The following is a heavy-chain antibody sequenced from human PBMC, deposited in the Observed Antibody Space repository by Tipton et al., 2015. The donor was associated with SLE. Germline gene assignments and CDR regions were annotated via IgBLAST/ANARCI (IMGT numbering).Heavy chain of an antibody. Sequence: TLSLTCTVSGDSIISGAHYWSWIRQHPGKGLEWIGNIFYSGSTYSNPSLESRVTISIDRSQNKFSLSLTSKTAADTAVYYCARQSAVGPGADSWGLGTLVTVSS. CDR2: IFYSGST. D-gene: IGHD2-2*01. J-gene: IGHJ4*02. V-gene: IGHV4-31*03. CDR1: GDSIISGAHY. CDR3: ARQSAVGPGADS.